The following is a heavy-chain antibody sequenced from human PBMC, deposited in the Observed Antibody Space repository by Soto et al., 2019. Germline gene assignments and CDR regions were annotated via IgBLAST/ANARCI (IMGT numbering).Heavy chain of an antibody. D-gene: IGHD1-26*01. V-gene: IGHV1-2*02. Sequence: ASVKVSCKASGYTFTGHYIHWVRQAPEQGPEWMGEIGPESGATRYAQRFQGRVTMTRDMSITTVYMELNNLSPDDTAVYFCGRGRSGQIVVFYWGQGTPVTVSS. CDR1: GYTFTGHY. CDR2: IGPESGAT. J-gene: IGHJ4*02. CDR3: GRGRSGQIVVFY.